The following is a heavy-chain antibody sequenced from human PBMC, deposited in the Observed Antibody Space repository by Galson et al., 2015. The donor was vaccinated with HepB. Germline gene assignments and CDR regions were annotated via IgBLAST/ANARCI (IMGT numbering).Heavy chain of an antibody. V-gene: IGHV3-23*01. CDR1: GFTFSSYA. CDR3: AKRHTPGYCSGGSCYSSGVAGNYFDY. D-gene: IGHD2-15*01. Sequence: SLRLSCAASGFTFSSYAMSWVRQAPGKGLEWVSAISGSGGSTYYADSVKGRFTISRDNSKNTLYLQMNSLRAEDTAVYYCAKRHTPGYCSGGSCYSSGVAGNYFDYWGQGTLVTVSS. CDR2: ISGSGGST. J-gene: IGHJ4*02.